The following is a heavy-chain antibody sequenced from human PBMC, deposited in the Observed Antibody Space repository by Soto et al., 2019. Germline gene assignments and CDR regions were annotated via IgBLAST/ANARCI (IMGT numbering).Heavy chain of an antibody. CDR2: INHSGST. J-gene: IGHJ6*02. CDR1: GGSFSGYY. CDR3: ARGPRVYDILTGYYRRYYYYGMDV. V-gene: IGHV4-34*01. Sequence: PSETLSLTCAVYGGSFSGYYWSWIRQPPGKGLEWIGEINHSGSTNYNPSLKSRVTISVDTSKNQFSLKLSSVTAADTAVYYCARGPRVYDILTGYYRRYYYYGMDVWGQGTTVT. D-gene: IGHD3-9*01.